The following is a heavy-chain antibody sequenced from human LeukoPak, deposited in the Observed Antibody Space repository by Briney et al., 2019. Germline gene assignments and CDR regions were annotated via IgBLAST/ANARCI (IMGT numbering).Heavy chain of an antibody. J-gene: IGHJ4*02. CDR2: IYYSGNT. D-gene: IGHD2-8*02. V-gene: IGHV4-59*08. CDR1: GGSMSSYY. CDR3: ARTGGTIDY. Sequence: PSETLSLTCTVSGGSMSSYYWSWIRQPPGKELEWIGYIYYSGNTYYNPSLKSRVTISVDTSKNQFSLKLNSVTAADTAVYYCARTGGTIDYWGQGTLVTVSS.